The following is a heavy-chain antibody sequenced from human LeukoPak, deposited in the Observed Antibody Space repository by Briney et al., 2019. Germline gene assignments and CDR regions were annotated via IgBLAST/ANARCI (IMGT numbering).Heavy chain of an antibody. J-gene: IGHJ1*01. V-gene: IGHV4-4*09. D-gene: IGHD6-19*01. CDR2: IYTSGST. Sequence: SETLSLTCTVSGGSISSYYWSWIRQPPGKGLEWIGHIYTSGSTNYSPSLNSRVTISVDTSKNQFSLRLSSVTAAHTAVYYCARHTSAYSPFQHWGQGTLVSVSS. CDR3: ARHTSAYSPFQH. CDR1: GGSISSYY.